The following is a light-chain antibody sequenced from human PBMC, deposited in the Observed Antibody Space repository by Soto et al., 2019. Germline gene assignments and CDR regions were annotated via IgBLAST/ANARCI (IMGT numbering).Light chain of an antibody. CDR3: KQRKSYPIT. CDR1: LDINTY. CDR2: AAS. J-gene: IGKJ5*01. V-gene: IGKV1-9*01. Sequence: DIQLTQSPSFLSASVGDRVTITCRASLDINTYLAWYQQKPGKAPKVLIFAASTLQNGVPSRFSGSGSVTEFTVTITSLQPEDFATYYCKQRKSYPITFGQGTRLEIK.